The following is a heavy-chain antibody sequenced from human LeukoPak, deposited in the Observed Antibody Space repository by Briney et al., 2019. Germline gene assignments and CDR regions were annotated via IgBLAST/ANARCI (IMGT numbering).Heavy chain of an antibody. CDR1: GYTLTGYY. J-gene: IGHJ2*01. D-gene: IGHD4-23*01. V-gene: IGHV1-2*02. Sequence: ASVKVSCKASGYTLTGYYMHWVRQAPGQGLEWMGWINPNSGGTNYAQKFQGRVTMTRDTSITTAHMELSRLSSDDTAVYYCARHPGKVTNDWYFDLWGRGTLVTVSS. CDR3: ARHPGKVTNDWYFDL. CDR2: INPNSGGT.